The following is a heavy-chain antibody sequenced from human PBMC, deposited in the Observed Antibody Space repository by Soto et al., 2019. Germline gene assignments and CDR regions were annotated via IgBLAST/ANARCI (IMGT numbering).Heavy chain of an antibody. D-gene: IGHD1-26*01. V-gene: IGHV3-30*03. CDR3: ARYSGKYQGPIDY. J-gene: IGHJ4*02. CDR2: ISYDGSNK. Sequence: QVQLVESGGGVVQPGRSLRLSCAASGFTFSHYGCHWVRQAPGKGLEWLAVISYDGSNKHYADSVKGRFTVSRDNSKNTLYLQMSSLRAEDTAVYFCARYSGKYQGPIDYWGQATVVTVSS. CDR1: GFTFSHYG.